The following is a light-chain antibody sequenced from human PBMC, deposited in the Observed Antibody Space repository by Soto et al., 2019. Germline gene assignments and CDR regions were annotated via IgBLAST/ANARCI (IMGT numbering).Light chain of an antibody. Sequence: DAALTQSPPSLPVTLGQPASISCRSSQSLVYSDGNTYLNWFQXGPGQSXXRXIYLGSNRASGVPDRFSGSGSGTDFTLKISRVEAEDVGVYYGMQALQTPPWTFGQGTKVDIK. J-gene: IGKJ1*01. CDR3: MQALQTPPWT. CDR1: QSLVYSDGNTY. V-gene: IGKV2-30*01. CDR2: LGS.